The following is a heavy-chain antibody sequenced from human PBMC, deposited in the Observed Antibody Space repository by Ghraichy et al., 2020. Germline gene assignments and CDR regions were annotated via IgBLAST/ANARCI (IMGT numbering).Heavy chain of an antibody. J-gene: IGHJ6*02. CDR1: GGTFSSYA. CDR3: ARDTPLTFDYTPPRPEMNDGMDV. Sequence: SVKVSCKASGGTFSSYAISWVRQAPGQGLEWMGGIIPIFGTANYAQKFQGRVTITADESTSTAYMELSSLRSEDTAVYYCARDTPLTFDYTPPRPEMNDGMDVWGQGTTVTVSS. CDR2: IIPIFGTA. D-gene: IGHD3-9*01. V-gene: IGHV1-69*13.